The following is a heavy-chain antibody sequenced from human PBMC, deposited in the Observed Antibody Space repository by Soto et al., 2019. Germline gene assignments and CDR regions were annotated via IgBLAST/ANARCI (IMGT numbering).Heavy chain of an antibody. CDR1: GFTFRSYA. J-gene: IGHJ4*02. CDR2: IAYDGSNK. CDR3: ARAGGLLLDY. Sequence: QVQLVESGGGVVQPGRSLRLSCAASGFTFRSYAMQWVRQAPGKGLEWVAVIAYDGSNKYDADSVKGRFTISRDISKNTLYLQMNSLRAEDTAVYYCARAGGLLLDYWGQGTLVTVSS. D-gene: IGHD2-15*01. V-gene: IGHV3-30-3*01.